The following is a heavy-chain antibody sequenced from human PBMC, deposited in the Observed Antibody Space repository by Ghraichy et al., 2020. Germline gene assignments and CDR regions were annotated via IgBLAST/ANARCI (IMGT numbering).Heavy chain of an antibody. CDR1: GFTVRNYT. D-gene: IGHD3-10*01. J-gene: IGHJ3*02. CDR2: ISSSSRYI. CDR3: ARDLGITMIRGANAFDI. Sequence: GGSLRLSCAASGFTVRNYTMNWARQAPGKGLEWVSSISSSSRYIYYADSVKGRFTISRDKTKNSLDLQMNSLRAEETAVYYCARDLGITMIRGANAFDIWGQGTMVTVSS. V-gene: IGHV3-21*01.